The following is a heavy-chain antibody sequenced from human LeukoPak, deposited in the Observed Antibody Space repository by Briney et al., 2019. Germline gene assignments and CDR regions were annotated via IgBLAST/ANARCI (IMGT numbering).Heavy chain of an antibody. D-gene: IGHD5-18*01. CDR2: ISGSGGST. J-gene: IGHJ5*02. CDR1: GFTFSIYA. V-gene: IGHV3-23*01. CDR3: AKDWDVRGYSPFDP. Sequence: GGSLRLSCAASGFTFSIYAMSWVRQAPGKGLEWVSAISGSGGSTYYADSVKGRFTISRDNSKNTLYLQMNSLRAEDTAVYYCAKDWDVRGYSPFDPWGQGTLVTVSS.